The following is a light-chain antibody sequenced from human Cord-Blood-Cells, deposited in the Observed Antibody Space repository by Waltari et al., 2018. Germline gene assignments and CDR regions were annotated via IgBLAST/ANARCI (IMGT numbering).Light chain of an antibody. V-gene: IGLV1-44*01. CDR2: SNN. Sequence: QSVLTQPPSASGTPGQRVTISCSGSSSNIGSTTVNWDQQLPGTAPKLLIYSNNQRPSGVPDRFSGSKSGTSASLASSGLQSEDEADYYWAAWDDSLNGYVFGTGTKVTVL. CDR3: AAWDDSLNGYV. J-gene: IGLJ1*01. CDR1: SSNIGSTT.